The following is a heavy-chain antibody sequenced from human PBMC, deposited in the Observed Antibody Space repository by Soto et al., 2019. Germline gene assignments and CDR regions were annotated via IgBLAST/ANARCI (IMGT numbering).Heavy chain of an antibody. V-gene: IGHV4-31*03. J-gene: IGHJ6*02. D-gene: IGHD2-2*01. CDR1: GGSISSGGYY. Sequence: TLSLTCTVSGGSISSGGYYWSWIRQHPGKGLEWIGYIYYSGSTYYNPSLKSRVTISVDTSKNQFSLKLSSVTAADTAVYYCARTRDVYYYYGMDVWGQGTTVTVSS. CDR3: ARTRDVYYYYGMDV. CDR2: IYYSGST.